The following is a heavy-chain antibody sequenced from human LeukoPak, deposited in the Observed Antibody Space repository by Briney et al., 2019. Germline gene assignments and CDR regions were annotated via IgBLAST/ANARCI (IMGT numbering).Heavy chain of an antibody. CDR2: IIPILGTA. CDR1: GGTFNTYA. CDR3: AKMTKDAFDI. V-gene: IGHV1-69*10. D-gene: IGHD5-24*01. Sequence: SVKVSCKASGGTFNTYAINWVRQAPGQGLEWMGGIIPILGTANYAQRFQGRVTITADKFTTTAYMTLSSLRSEDTAVYYCAKMTKDAFDIWGQGTMVTVSS. J-gene: IGHJ3*02.